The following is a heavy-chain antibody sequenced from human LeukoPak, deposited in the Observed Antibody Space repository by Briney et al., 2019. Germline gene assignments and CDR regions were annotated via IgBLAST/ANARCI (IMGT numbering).Heavy chain of an antibody. CDR3: AKYAYNWNAPDGFDM. CDR1: RFSFRDYD. D-gene: IGHD1-1*01. Sequence: GGSLRLSCRASRFSFRDYDMHWVRQAPGKGLEWVAVISSDGSRKHYGDSVKGRFIISRDNSESTLFLQMNSLRTDDTSVYFCAKYAYNWNAPDGFDMWGQGTMVIVSS. J-gene: IGHJ3*02. CDR2: ISSDGSRK. V-gene: IGHV3-30*18.